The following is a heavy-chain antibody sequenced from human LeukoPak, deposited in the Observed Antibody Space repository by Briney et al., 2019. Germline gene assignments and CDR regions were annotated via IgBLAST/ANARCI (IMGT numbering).Heavy chain of an antibody. CDR1: GGTFSSYA. Sequence: SVKVSCKASGGTFSSYAISWVRRAPGQGLEWMGRIIPIFGTANYAQKFQGRVTITTDESTSTAYIELSSLRSEDTAVYYCARDIVGATGLYYLDYWGQGTLVTVSS. V-gene: IGHV1-69*05. CDR2: IIPIFGTA. CDR3: ARDIVGATGLYYLDY. J-gene: IGHJ4*02. D-gene: IGHD1-26*01.